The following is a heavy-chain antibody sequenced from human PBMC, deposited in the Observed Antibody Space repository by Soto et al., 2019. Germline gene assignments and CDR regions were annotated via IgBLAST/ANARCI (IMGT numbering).Heavy chain of an antibody. V-gene: IGHV4-31*03. Sequence: SETLSLTCTVSGGSISSGGYYWSWIRQHPGKGLEWIGYIYYSGSTYYNPSLKSRVTISVDTSKNQFSLKLSSVTAADTAVYYCAREGSSSYYYYGMDVWGQGTTVTVSS. D-gene: IGHD6-6*01. CDR2: IYYSGST. CDR1: GGSISSGGYY. CDR3: AREGSSSYYYYGMDV. J-gene: IGHJ6*02.